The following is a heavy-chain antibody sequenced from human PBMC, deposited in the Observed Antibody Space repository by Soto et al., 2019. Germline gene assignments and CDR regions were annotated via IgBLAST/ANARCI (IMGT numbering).Heavy chain of an antibody. Sequence: QVQLVQSGTEVKKPGSSVKVSCKASGDTFSFYTINWVRQAPGLGLEWVGRINPIVSMSNYAQKCQGRVSMTADQSTSTAYMELGSLRSADTAMYFCAASYGSGYRAFDYWGQGALVIVSS. CDR3: AASYGSGYRAFDY. J-gene: IGHJ4*02. V-gene: IGHV1-69*02. CDR2: INPIVSMS. CDR1: GDTFSFYT. D-gene: IGHD3-10*01.